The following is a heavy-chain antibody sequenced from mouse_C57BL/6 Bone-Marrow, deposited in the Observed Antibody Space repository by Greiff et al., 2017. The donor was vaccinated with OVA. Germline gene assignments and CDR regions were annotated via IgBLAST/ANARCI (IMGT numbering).Heavy chain of an antibody. CDR3: ASDYYGSSYYWYFDV. CDR2: IHPNSGST. V-gene: IGHV1-64*01. J-gene: IGHJ1*03. Sequence: VQLQQPGAELVKPGASVKLSCKASGYTFTSYWMHWVKQRPGQGLEWIGMIHPNSGSTNYNEKFKSKATLTVDKSSSTAYMQLSSLTSEDSAVYYCASDYYGSSYYWYFDVWGTGTTVTVSS. D-gene: IGHD1-1*01. CDR1: GYTFTSYW.